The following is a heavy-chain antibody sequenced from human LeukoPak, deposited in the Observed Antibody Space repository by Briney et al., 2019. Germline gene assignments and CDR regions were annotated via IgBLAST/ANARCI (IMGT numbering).Heavy chain of an antibody. CDR1: GFTFFTYA. CDR3: VKGYSSGWTREYYGMDV. J-gene: IGHJ6*02. CDR2: ISAGGAGT. Sequence: PGGSLRLSCAASGFTFFTYAMTWVRQAPGKGLDWVSTISAGGAGTYYADSVKGRFTISRDNSKNTLYLQMNSLRAEDTALYYCVKGYSSGWTREYYGMDVWGQGTTVTVSS. V-gene: IGHV3-23*01. D-gene: IGHD6-19*01.